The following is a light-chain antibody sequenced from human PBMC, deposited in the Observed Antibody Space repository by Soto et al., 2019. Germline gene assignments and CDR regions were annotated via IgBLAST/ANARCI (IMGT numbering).Light chain of an antibody. CDR3: QQYGSSPQT. CDR2: GAS. Sequence: EIVLTQSPGTLSLSPGERATLSCRASESVRSSYLAWYQQKPGQAPRLLMYGASSRATGIPDRFSGSGSGTDFTLTITRLEPEDFVVYYCQQYGSSPQTFGQGTKVEI. V-gene: IGKV3-20*01. J-gene: IGKJ1*01. CDR1: ESVRSSY.